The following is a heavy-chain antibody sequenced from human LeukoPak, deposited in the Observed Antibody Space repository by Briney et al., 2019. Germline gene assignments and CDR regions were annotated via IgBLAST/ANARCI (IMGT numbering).Heavy chain of an antibody. V-gene: IGHV3-23*01. CDR2: ISGSGGST. J-gene: IGHJ4*02. CDR1: GFTFSSYA. CDR3: AKVPYYDFWSGYFDY. D-gene: IGHD3-3*01. Sequence: GGSLRLSCAASGFTFSSYAMSWVRQAPGKGLEWVSAISGSGGSTYYADSVKGRFTISRDNSKNTLYLQMNSLRAEDTAVYYCAKVPYYDFWSGYFDYWGQGTLVTVSS.